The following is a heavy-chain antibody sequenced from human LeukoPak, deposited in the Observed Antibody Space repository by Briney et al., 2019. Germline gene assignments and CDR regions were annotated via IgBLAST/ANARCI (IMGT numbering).Heavy chain of an antibody. V-gene: IGHV1-18*01. Sequence: ASVKVSCTASGYTFTSYSITWVRQAPGQGLEWMGWISAYNGNTNYAQKLQGRVTMTTDTSTSTAYMELRSLRSDDTAVYCCARRLGESYFDYWGQGTLVTVSS. CDR1: GYTFTSYS. CDR3: ARRLGESYFDY. J-gene: IGHJ4*02. CDR2: ISAYNGNT.